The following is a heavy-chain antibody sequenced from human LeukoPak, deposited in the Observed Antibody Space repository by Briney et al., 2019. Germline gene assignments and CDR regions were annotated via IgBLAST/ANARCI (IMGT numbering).Heavy chain of an antibody. CDR1: GFTLSPYC. D-gene: IGHD2-2*01. V-gene: IGHV3-74*01. CDR3: ARARCSRTSCNTESDY. J-gene: IGHJ4*02. Sequence: GGSLRLSCSASGFTLSPYCMHWVRQAPGKGLVWVSRINSDGSSTAYADSVKGRFTISRDNTKNTVYLQLNILRAEDTAVYYCARARCSRTSCNTESDYWGQGTLVTVFS. CDR2: INSDGSST.